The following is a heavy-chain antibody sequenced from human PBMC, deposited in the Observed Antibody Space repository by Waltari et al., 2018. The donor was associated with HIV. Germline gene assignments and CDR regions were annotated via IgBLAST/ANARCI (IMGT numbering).Heavy chain of an antibody. D-gene: IGHD3-16*01. CDR3: ARVLSAGGVRWFDP. CDR1: GGSISSGGYY. V-gene: IGHV4-31*03. J-gene: IGHJ5*02. Sequence: QVQLQESGPGLVKPSQTLSLTCTVSGGSISSGGYYWSWLRQHPGKGLEWIGYIYYSGSTYYNPSLKSRVTISVDTSKNQFSLKLSSVTAADTAVYYCARVLSAGGVRWFDPWGQGTLVTVSS. CDR2: IYYSGST.